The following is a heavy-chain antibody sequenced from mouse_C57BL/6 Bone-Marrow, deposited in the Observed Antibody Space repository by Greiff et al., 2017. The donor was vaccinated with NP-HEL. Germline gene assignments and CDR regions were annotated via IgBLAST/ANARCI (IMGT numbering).Heavy chain of an antibody. CDR1: GYTFTSYW. CDR3: ARSETAQARGYYFDY. CDR2: IYPSDSET. J-gene: IGHJ2*01. V-gene: IGHV1-61*01. Sequence: QVHVKQPGAELVRPGSSVKLSCKASGYTFTSYWMDWVKQRPGQGLEWIGNIYPSDSETHYNQKFKDKATLTVDKSSSTAYMQLSSLTSEDSAVYYCARSETAQARGYYFDYWGQGTTLTVSS. D-gene: IGHD3-2*02.